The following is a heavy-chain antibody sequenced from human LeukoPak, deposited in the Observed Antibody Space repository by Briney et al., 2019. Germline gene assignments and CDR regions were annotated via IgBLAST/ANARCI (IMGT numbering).Heavy chain of an antibody. CDR1: GGSISSTNNY. CDR2: ISYSGST. J-gene: IGHJ4*02. V-gene: IGHV4-39*07. D-gene: IGHD1-26*01. Sequence: PSGTLSLTCTVSGGSISSTNNYWAWIRQPPGKGLEWIGSISYSGSTSYNLSLKRRVTISIDTSKNHFSLRLSSMTAADTATYYCARSPSGSYPDWGQGTLVTVSS. CDR3: ARSPSGSYPD.